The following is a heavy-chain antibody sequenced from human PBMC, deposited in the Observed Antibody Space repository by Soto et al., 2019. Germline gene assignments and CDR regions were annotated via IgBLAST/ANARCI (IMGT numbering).Heavy chain of an antibody. CDR1: GGTFSSPS. Sequence: SVKVSCKASGGTFSSPSINWVRQAPGQGLEWMGGVISLFGTANYAHNFKGRVTITADQSTSTAYMELNRLRSDDTAVYYCAIVVCYGDFSAALLYWGQGSLDTVSA. D-gene: IGHD4-17*01. CDR2: VISLFGTA. V-gene: IGHV1-69*13. CDR3: AIVVCYGDFSAALLY. J-gene: IGHJ4*02.